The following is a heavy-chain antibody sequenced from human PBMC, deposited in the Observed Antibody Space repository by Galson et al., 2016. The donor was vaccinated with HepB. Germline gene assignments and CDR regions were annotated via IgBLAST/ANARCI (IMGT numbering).Heavy chain of an antibody. D-gene: IGHD1-26*01. J-gene: IGHJ4*02. CDR3: ARDGERGTNFN. V-gene: IGHV4-38-2*02. CDR1: GYSISSGYY. CDR2: IYHSGST. Sequence: SETLSLTCTVSGYSISSGYYWGWIRQPPGKGLEWIGSIYHSGSTYYNPSLKSRVTISVDTSKNQFSLKLSSVTAADTAVYYCARDGERGTNFNWGQGTLVTVSS.